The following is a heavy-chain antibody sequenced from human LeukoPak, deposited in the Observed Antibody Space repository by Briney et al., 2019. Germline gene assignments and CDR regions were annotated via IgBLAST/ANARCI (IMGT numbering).Heavy chain of an antibody. CDR1: GDSISGSNYH. V-gene: IGHV4-39*07. Sequence: PSETLSLTCTVSGDSISGSNYHWGWIRQPPGKGLEWLGTVHHTGRAFYNPSLRGRTTVSVDTSKNRFSLKLTSVTAADTAVYYCAREPDAWGQGTLVTVSS. CDR2: VHHTGRA. J-gene: IGHJ5*02. CDR3: AREPDA.